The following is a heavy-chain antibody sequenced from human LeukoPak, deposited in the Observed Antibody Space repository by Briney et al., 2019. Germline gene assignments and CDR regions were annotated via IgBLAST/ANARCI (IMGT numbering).Heavy chain of an antibody. V-gene: IGHV4-59*08. CDR1: GGSISTYY. D-gene: IGHD2-21*01. J-gene: IGHJ4*02. CDR3: ARLKTWGGTQPYDY. CDR2: IYYNGAT. Sequence: NTSETLSLTCTVSGGSISTYYWSWIRQPPGKGLEWIGYIYYNGATDYNPSLKSRVTISVDTSKNEFSLKLSSVTAADTAVYYCARLKTWGGTQPYDYWGQGTLVTVSS.